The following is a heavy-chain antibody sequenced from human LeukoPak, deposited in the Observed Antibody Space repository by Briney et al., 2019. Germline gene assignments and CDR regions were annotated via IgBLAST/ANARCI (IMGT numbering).Heavy chain of an antibody. D-gene: IGHD2-2*01. V-gene: IGHV4-59*12. Sequence: SETLSLTCTVSGGSISSYYWSWIRQAPGKGLEWFGYIYYSGSTNYKPSLKSRVTISVDTSKNQFSLKLSSVTAADTAVYYCARDYAEVPAAMTSFDPWGQGTLVTVSS. CDR1: GGSISSYY. J-gene: IGHJ5*02. CDR3: ARDYAEVPAAMTSFDP. CDR2: IYYSGST.